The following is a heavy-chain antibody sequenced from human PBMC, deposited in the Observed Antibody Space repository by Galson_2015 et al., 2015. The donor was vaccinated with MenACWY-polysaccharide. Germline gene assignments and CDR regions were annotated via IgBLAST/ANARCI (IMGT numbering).Heavy chain of an antibody. Sequence: SLRLSCAASGFTFNTYWMSWVRQAPGKGLEWVANIKQDGRDKYYVESVKGRFTISRDNAENSLYLQMNSLRVEDTAVYYCARDTRCVGSSGCYSWFDPWGQGTLVTVSS. V-gene: IGHV3-7*01. CDR3: ARDTRCVGSSGCYSWFDP. D-gene: IGHD2-21*01. CDR2: IKQDGRDK. J-gene: IGHJ5*02. CDR1: GFTFNTYW.